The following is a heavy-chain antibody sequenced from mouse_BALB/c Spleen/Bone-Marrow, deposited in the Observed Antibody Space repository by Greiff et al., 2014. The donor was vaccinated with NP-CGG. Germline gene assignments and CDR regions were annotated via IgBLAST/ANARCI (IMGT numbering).Heavy chain of an antibody. Sequence: EVKLQESGAELVKPGASVKLSCTASGFNIKDTYMRWVKQRPEQGLEWFGRIDPANGSTKYDPKFQGKASITVDTSSNTDFMQVSSLTSEDTAVYYSAIYYYGSGGFAYWGQGTLVTVSA. V-gene: IGHV14-3*02. CDR1: GFNIKDTY. J-gene: IGHJ3*01. D-gene: IGHD1-1*01. CDR2: IDPANGST. CDR3: AIYYYGSGGFAY.